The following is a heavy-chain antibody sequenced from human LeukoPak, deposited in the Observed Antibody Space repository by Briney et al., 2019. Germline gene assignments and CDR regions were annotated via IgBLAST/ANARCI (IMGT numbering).Heavy chain of an antibody. CDR1: GFTFSNYG. CDR2: INQDSSEK. D-gene: IGHD2-15*01. CDR3: VQGWRDN. V-gene: IGHV3-7*01. J-gene: IGHJ4*02. Sequence: GGSLRLSCAASGFTFSNYGMSWVRQAPGKGLEWVANINQDSSEKYYVDSVKGRFTISRDNAKNSLYLQLNTLRPEHTAVYYCVQGWRDNWGQGTLVTVSS.